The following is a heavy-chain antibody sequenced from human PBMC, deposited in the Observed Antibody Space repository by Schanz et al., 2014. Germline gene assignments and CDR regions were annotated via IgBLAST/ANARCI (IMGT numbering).Heavy chain of an antibody. D-gene: IGHD4-17*01. CDR1: GFTFSDYY. CDR2: TSHDGSFT. Sequence: QVQLVESGGGLVKPGGSLRLSCVASGFTFSDYYMSWIRQAPGKGLEWVSRTSHDGSFTTFADSVKGRFTISRDNAKNALYLQMNSLRAEDTAVYYCVRDTDYHFDYWGQGTLVTVSS. CDR3: VRDTDYHFDY. V-gene: IGHV3-11*06. J-gene: IGHJ4*02.